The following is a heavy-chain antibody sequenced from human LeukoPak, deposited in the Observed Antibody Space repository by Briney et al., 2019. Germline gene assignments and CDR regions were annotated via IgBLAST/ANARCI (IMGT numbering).Heavy chain of an antibody. CDR1: RFTFSTYA. V-gene: IGHV3-23*01. CDR3: AKGGVLLSGGMQLLRYFDY. J-gene: IGHJ4*02. CDR2: ISGTGGTT. Sequence: GGSLRLSCAAPRFTFSTYAMSWVRQVPGKGLEWVSVISGTGGTTYYSDSVKGRFTISRDNSKNTLYLQMSSLRAEDTAVYYCAKGGVLLSGGMQLLRYFDYWGQGALVTVSS. D-gene: IGHD3-10*01.